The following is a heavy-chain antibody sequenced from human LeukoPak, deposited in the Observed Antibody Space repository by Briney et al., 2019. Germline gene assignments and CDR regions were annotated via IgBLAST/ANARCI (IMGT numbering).Heavy chain of an antibody. Sequence: SETLSLTCTVSGGSISSSSYYWGWIRQPPGKGLEWIGGIYYSGSTYYNPSLKSRVTISVDTSKNQFSLKLSSVTAADTAVYYCARGYYDSSGYYSGYFQHWGQGTLVTVSS. CDR3: ARGYYDSSGYYSGYFQH. D-gene: IGHD3-22*01. J-gene: IGHJ1*01. CDR2: IYYSGST. CDR1: GGSISSSSYY. V-gene: IGHV4-39*01.